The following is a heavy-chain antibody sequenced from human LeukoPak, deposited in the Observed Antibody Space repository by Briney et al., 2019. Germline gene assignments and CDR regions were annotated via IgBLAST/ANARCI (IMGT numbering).Heavy chain of an antibody. V-gene: IGHV3-49*04. J-gene: IGHJ4*02. Sequence: GVSLRLSCTASGFTFGDYAMSWVRQAPGKGLEWVGFIRSKAYGGTTEYAASVKGRFTISRDDSISIAYLQMNSLKTEDTAVYYCTTLYYDFWSGYSPFDFWGQGTLVTVSS. CDR1: GFTFGDYA. CDR3: TTLYYDFWSGYSPFDF. D-gene: IGHD3-3*01. CDR2: IRSKAYGGTT.